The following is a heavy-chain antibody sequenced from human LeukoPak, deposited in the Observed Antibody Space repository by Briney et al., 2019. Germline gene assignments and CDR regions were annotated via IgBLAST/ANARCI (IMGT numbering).Heavy chain of an antibody. CDR3: ASHWGGY. D-gene: IGHD3-16*01. CDR1: GFTVSSNY. Sequence: PGGSLRLSCAASGFTVSSNYMSWVRQTPGKGLEWVSIIYSDGSGGNTYYADSVKGRFTVSRDNSKNTLYLQMNSLRAEDTAVYYCASHWGGYWGQGTLVTVSS. V-gene: IGHV3-53*01. CDR2: IYSDGSGGNT. J-gene: IGHJ4*02.